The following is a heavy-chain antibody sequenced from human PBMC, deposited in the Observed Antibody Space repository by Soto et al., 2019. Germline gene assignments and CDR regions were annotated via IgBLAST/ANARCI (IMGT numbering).Heavy chain of an antibody. CDR2: IIPIFGTA. CDR3: ARTRGQQLVRVYYGMDV. Sequence: SVKVSCKASGGTFSSYAISWVRQAPGQGLEWMGGIIPIFGTANYAQKFQGRVTITADKSTSTAYMELSSLRSEDTAVYYCARTRGQQLVRVYYGMDVWGQGTTVTVSS. V-gene: IGHV1-69*06. D-gene: IGHD6-13*01. CDR1: GGTFSSYA. J-gene: IGHJ6*02.